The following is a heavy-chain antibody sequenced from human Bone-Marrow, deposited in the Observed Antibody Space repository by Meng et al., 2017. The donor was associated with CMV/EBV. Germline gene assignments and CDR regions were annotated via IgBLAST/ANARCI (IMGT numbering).Heavy chain of an antibody. CDR1: GGSISSSSYY. J-gene: IGHJ1*01. Sequence: SETLSLTCTVSGGSISSSSYYWGWIRQPPGKGLEWIGSIYYSGSTYYNPSLKSRVTISVDTSKNQFSLKLSSVTAADTAVYYCARQSPRIAAAGSFQHWGQGTLVTASS. V-gene: IGHV4-39*01. D-gene: IGHD6-13*01. CDR3: ARQSPRIAAAGSFQH. CDR2: IYYSGST.